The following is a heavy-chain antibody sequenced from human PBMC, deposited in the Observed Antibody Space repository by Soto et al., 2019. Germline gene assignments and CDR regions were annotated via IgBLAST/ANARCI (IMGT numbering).Heavy chain of an antibody. CDR3: ARLVGAYDSYFDH. CDR2: IYPGDSET. Sequence: GESLKISCKASGYDFARTWIGWVRQLPGKGLDWLGIIYPGDSETRYSPSFRGQVTFSVDRSISTAYLQWSSLKTSDIAIYYCARLVGAYDSYFDHWGQGTRVTVSS. V-gene: IGHV5-51*01. J-gene: IGHJ4*02. D-gene: IGHD5-12*01. CDR1: GYDFARTW.